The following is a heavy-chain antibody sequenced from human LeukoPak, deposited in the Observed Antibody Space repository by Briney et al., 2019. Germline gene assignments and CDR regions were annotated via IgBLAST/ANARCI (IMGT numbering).Heavy chain of an antibody. V-gene: IGHV3-53*04. Sequence: GGSLRLSCAASGFTVSSNYMSWVRQAPGKGLEWVSVIYSGGSTYYADSVKGRFTISRHNFKNTLYLQMNSLRAEDTAVYYCARASTKWELPPGYYYGMDVWGQGTTVTVSS. CDR2: IYSGGST. J-gene: IGHJ6*02. D-gene: IGHD1-26*01. CDR3: ARASTKWELPPGYYYGMDV. CDR1: GFTVSSNY.